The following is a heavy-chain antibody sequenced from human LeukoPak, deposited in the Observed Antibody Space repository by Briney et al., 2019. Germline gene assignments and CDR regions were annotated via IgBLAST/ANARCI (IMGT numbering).Heavy chain of an antibody. V-gene: IGHV3-30*18. CDR2: ISHDGSNK. CDR3: AKDLGAATDY. J-gene: IGHJ4*02. Sequence: PGGSLRLSCAASGFTFSSYGMHWVRQAPGKGLEWVAVISHDGSNKYYADSVKGRFTTSTDNSKNTLYLQMNSLRAEDTAVYYSAKDLGAATDYWGQGTLVTVSS. D-gene: IGHD2-15*01. CDR1: GFTFSSYG.